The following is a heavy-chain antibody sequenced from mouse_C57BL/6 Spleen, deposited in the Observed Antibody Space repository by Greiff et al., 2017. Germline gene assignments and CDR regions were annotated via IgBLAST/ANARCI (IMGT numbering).Heavy chain of an antibody. CDR2: IDPNSGGT. CDR1: GYTFTSYW. CDR3: ARDYGSSPSYWYFDV. D-gene: IGHD1-1*01. V-gene: IGHV1-72*01. Sequence: VKLQQPGAELVKPGASVKLSCKASGYTFTSYWMHWVKQRPGRGLEWIGRIDPNSGGTKYNEKFKGKATLTVDKPSSTAYMQLSSLTSEDSAVYYCARDYGSSPSYWYFDVWGTGTTVTVSS. J-gene: IGHJ1*03.